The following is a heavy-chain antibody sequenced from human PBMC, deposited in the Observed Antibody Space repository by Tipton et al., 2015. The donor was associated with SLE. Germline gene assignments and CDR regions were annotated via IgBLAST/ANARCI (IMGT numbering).Heavy chain of an antibody. CDR2: IYSGDSST. J-gene: IGHJ4*02. Sequence: SLRLSCAASGFTFSSYHMSWVRQAPGKGLEWVSVIYSGDSSTYYGDSVQGRFTISRDNSKNTLYLQMNSLRAEDTAVYYCAKAIGNQNDFWSGYYLDYWGQGTLVTVSS. D-gene: IGHD3-3*01. CDR3: AKAIGNQNDFWSGYYLDY. CDR1: GFTFSSYH. V-gene: IGHV3-23*03.